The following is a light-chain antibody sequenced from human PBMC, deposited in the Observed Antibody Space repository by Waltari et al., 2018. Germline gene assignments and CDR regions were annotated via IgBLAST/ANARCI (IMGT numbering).Light chain of an antibody. Sequence: QSALTQPASVSGSPGQSITIVCTGTRGDVGGFNYVPWYQLHPGKAPKLVISDVTNRPSGVSSRFSGSKSGNTAALTISGLQAEDEADYYSSSYTEISTVVFGGGTKLTVL. CDR1: RGDVGGFNY. J-gene: IGLJ3*02. CDR2: DVT. CDR3: SSYTEISTVV. V-gene: IGLV2-14*03.